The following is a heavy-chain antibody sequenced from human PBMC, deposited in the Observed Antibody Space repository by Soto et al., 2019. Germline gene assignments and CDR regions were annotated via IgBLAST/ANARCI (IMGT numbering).Heavy chain of an antibody. V-gene: IGHV1-2*04. D-gene: IGHD6-13*01. CDR1: GYTFTGYY. CDR2: INPNSGGR. Sequence: ASVKVSCKASGYTFTGYYMHWVRQAPGQGLEWMGWINPNSGGRKYEQKFQGWVTMTRDTSISTAYMELSRLRSDDTAVYYCARGRSSSWPNDVFDIWGQGTMVTVSS. J-gene: IGHJ3*02. CDR3: ARGRSSSWPNDVFDI.